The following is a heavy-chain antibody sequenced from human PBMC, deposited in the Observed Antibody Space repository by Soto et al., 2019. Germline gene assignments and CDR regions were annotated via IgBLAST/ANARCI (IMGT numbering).Heavy chain of an antibody. D-gene: IGHD4-17*01. Sequence: QVQLQESGPGLVKASETLSLTCTVSGGSISNFYWAWIRQPPGKGLEWIGNIYYTGSTNYNPSRRSRVTISVDTSKNQVSLKVTSVTAADTAVYYCARVGGYYGDYPNFDYWGQGTLVTVSS. J-gene: IGHJ4*02. V-gene: IGHV4-59*01. CDR2: IYYTGST. CDR3: ARVGGYYGDYPNFDY. CDR1: GGSISNFY.